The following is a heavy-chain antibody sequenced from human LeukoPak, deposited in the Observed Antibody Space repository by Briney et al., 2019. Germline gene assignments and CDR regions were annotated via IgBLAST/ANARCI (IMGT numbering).Heavy chain of an antibody. CDR1: GFTFSSYA. V-gene: IGHV3-23*01. CDR2: ISGSGGST. Sequence: GGSLRLSCAASGFTFSSYAMSWVRQAPGKGLEWVSAISGSGGSTYYADSVKGRFTISRDNSKNTLYLQMNSLRAEDTAVYYCAKFLPTHIVVANYYFDYWGQGTLITVSS. J-gene: IGHJ4*02. CDR3: AKFLPTHIVVANYYFDY. D-gene: IGHD2-21*01.